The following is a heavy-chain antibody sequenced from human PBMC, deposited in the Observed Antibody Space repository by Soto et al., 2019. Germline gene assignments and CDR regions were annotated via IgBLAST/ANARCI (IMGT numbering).Heavy chain of an antibody. V-gene: IGHV1-46*01. D-gene: IGHD6-13*01. CDR3: ARDTAAGPPSDY. CDR2: INPSGGST. Sequence: QVQLVQSGAEVKKPGASVKVSCKASGYTVTSYYMHWVRQAPGQGLEWMGIINPSGGSTNYAQKFQGRVTMTRDTSTSTVYMELSSLRSEDTAVYYCARDTAAGPPSDYWGQGTLVTVSS. CDR1: GYTVTSYY. J-gene: IGHJ4*02.